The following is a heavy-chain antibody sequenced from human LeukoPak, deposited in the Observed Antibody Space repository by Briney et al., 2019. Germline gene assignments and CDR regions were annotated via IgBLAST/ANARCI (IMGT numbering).Heavy chain of an antibody. D-gene: IGHD6-13*01. CDR2: INHSGST. Sequence: KTSETLSLTCAVYGGSFSGYYWSWIRQPPGKGLEWIGEINHSGSTNYNPSLKSRVTISVDTSKNQFSLKLSSVTAADTAVYYCARFFQQLAHSWGQGTLVTVSS. V-gene: IGHV4-34*01. CDR1: GGSFSGYY. CDR3: ARFFQQLAHS. J-gene: IGHJ4*02.